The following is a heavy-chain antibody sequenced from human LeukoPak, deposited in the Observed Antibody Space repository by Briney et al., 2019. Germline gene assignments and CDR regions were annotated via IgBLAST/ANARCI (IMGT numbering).Heavy chain of an antibody. CDR1: GYGFSSYW. CDR3: ARHTTVGGSLRFDY. V-gene: IGHV5-51*01. Sequence: GESLKISCKGSGYGFSSYWIGWVRQMPGRGLEYMGIICPGVSDTRCSQSFQGQVTISADKSITTAYLQWSSLKASDTAMYYCARHTTVGGSLRFDYWGQGALVSVSS. CDR2: ICPGVSDT. D-gene: IGHD4-23*01. J-gene: IGHJ4*02.